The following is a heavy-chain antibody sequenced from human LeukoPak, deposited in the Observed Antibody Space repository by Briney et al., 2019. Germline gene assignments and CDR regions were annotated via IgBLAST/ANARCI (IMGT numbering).Heavy chain of an antibody. V-gene: IGHV3-23*01. CDR3: AKGGITMIVVVIQYYFDY. CDR1: GFIFSNNA. D-gene: IGHD3-22*01. Sequence: PGGSLTLSCVASGFIFSNNAMNWVRQAPGKGLEWLASVYGGGDTTYYADSVKGRFTISRDNSKNTLYLQMNSLRAEDTAVYYCAKGGITMIVVVIQYYFDYWGQGTLVTVSS. CDR2: VYGGGDTT. J-gene: IGHJ4*02.